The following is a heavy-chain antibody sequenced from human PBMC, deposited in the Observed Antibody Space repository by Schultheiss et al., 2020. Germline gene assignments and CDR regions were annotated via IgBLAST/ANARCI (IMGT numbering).Heavy chain of an antibody. CDR2: IYYSGST. J-gene: IGHJ6*02. Sequence: SETLSLTCAVYGGSFSGYYWGWIRQPPGKGLEWIGSIYYSGSTYYNPSLKSRVTISVDTSKNQFSLKLSSVTAADTAVYYCRGGKLAYYYYGMDVWGQGTTVTVSS. D-gene: IGHD3-10*01. V-gene: IGHV4-39*03. CDR3: RGGKLAYYYYGMDV. CDR1: GGSFSGYY.